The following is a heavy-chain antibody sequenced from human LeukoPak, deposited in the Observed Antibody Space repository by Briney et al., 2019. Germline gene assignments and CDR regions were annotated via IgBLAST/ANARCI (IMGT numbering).Heavy chain of an antibody. CDR3: ATGVGDYYDSSGYYFDY. CDR1: GGTFSSYA. J-gene: IGHJ4*02. V-gene: IGHV1-24*01. CDR2: FDPEDGET. D-gene: IGHD3-22*01. Sequence: ASVKVSCKASGGTFSSYAISWVRQAPGKGLEWMGGFDPEDGETIYAQKFQGRVTMTEDTSTDTAYMELSSLRSEDTAVYYCATGVGDYYDSSGYYFDYWGQGTLVTVSS.